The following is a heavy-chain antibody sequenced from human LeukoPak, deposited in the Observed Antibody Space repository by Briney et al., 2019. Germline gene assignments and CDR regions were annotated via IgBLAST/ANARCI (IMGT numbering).Heavy chain of an antibody. CDR3: ASVCSSTSCYLNWFDH. D-gene: IGHD2-2*01. CDR1: GGSISSSSYY. J-gene: IGHJ5*02. CDR2: IYYSGST. V-gene: IGHV4-39*01. Sequence: PSETLSLTCTVSGGSISSSSYYWGWIRQPPGKGLEWIVSIYYSGSTYYNPSLKSRVTISVDTSKNQFSLKLSSVTAADTAMYYCASVCSSTSCYLNWFDHWGQGTLVTVSS.